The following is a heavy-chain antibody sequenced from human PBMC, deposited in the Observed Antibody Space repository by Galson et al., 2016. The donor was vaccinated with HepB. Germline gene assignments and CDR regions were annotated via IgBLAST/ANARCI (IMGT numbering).Heavy chain of an antibody. CDR3: AQSSYDYVWGSYRFDS. Sequence: SLRLSCAASGFTFSDYAMSWVRQAPGKGLEWVSGISGNGGRTYYADSVEGRFTISRDNSKNTLYLQMNSLRAEDTAIYYCAQSSYDYVWGSYRFDSWGQGTLVIVSS. V-gene: IGHV3-23*01. D-gene: IGHD3-16*02. CDR1: GFTFSDYA. CDR2: ISGNGGRT. J-gene: IGHJ4*02.